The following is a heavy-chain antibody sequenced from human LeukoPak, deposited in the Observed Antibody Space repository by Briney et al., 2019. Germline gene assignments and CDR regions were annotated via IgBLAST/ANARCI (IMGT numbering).Heavy chain of an antibody. CDR3: ARGGLLYSLDY. CDR2: INHSGST. Sequence: KPSETLSLTCAVYGGSFSGYYWSWIRQPPGKGLEWIGEINHSGSTNYNPSLKSRATISVDTSKNQFSLKLSSVTAADTAVYYCARGGLLYSLDYWGQGTLVTVSS. V-gene: IGHV4-34*01. D-gene: IGHD6-13*01. J-gene: IGHJ4*02. CDR1: GGSFSGYY.